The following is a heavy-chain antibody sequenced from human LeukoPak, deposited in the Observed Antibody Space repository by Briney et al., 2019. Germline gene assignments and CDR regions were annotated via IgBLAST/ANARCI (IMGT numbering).Heavy chain of an antibody. Sequence: PSETLSLTCTVSGGSISSSSYYWGWIRQPPGKGLEWIGSIYYSGSTYYNPSLKSRVNISVDTSKNEFSLKLSSVTAADTAVYYCASVRKDCSGGSCYRYYYYYYMDVWGKGTTVTVSS. D-gene: IGHD2-15*01. CDR2: IYYSGST. CDR3: ASVRKDCSGGSCYRYYYYYYMDV. CDR1: GGSISSSSYY. V-gene: IGHV4-39*07. J-gene: IGHJ6*03.